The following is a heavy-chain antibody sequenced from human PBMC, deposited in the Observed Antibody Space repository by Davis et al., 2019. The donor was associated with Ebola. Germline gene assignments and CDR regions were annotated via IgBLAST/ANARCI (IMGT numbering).Heavy chain of an antibody. CDR2: IYTHGIT. Sequence: SETLSLTCNVSGASINSGFFSWSWVRQPAGKGLEWIGHIYTHGITKYNPSLESRVTISLDPSQNQFSLRLKSVTAADTAMYFCARVGVNNWNYGGWYYFDYWGQGTLVTVSS. D-gene: IGHD1-7*01. J-gene: IGHJ4*02. CDR3: ARVGVNNWNYGGWYYFDY. V-gene: IGHV4-61*09. CDR1: GASINSGFFS.